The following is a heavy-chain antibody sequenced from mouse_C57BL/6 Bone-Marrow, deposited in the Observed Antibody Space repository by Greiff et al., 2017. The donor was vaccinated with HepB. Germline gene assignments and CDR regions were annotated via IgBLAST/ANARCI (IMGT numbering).Heavy chain of an antibody. J-gene: IGHJ4*01. V-gene: IGHV1-55*01. CDR1: GYTFTSYW. Sequence: VQLQQPGAELVKPGASVKMSCKASGYTFTSYWITWVKQRPGQGLEWIGDIYPGSGSTNYDEKFKSKATLTVDTSSSTAYMQLSSLTSEDSAVYYCAREDYDGDYYAMDYWGQGTSVTVSS. CDR3: AREDYDGDYYAMDY. D-gene: IGHD2-4*01. CDR2: IYPGSGST.